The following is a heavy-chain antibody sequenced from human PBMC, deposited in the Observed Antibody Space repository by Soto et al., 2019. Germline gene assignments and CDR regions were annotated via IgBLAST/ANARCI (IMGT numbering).Heavy chain of an antibody. CDR2: ISASGSTT. Sequence: PGGSLRLSCAASGFTFSDYAMTWVRQAPGKGLEWGSSISASGSTTYYADCVKGRFTISRDNSNNTLYLQMNTLRAEDTAVYYCAKHQIAMIVVKIYFGAWGQGTTVTVSS. CDR1: GFTFSDYA. J-gene: IGHJ3*01. CDR3: AKHQIAMIVVKIYFGA. V-gene: IGHV3-23*01. D-gene: IGHD3-22*01.